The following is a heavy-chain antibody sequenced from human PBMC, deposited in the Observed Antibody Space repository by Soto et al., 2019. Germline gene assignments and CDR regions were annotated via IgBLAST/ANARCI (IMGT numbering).Heavy chain of an antibody. Sequence: PGGSLRLSCAASGVTFSSYSMNWVRQAPGKGLEWVSSISSSSSYIYYADSVKGRFTISRDNAKNSLYLQMNSLRAEDTAGYYCARGGSGWYLDWFDPWGQGTLVTVSS. D-gene: IGHD6-19*01. CDR1: GVTFSSYS. CDR3: ARGGSGWYLDWFDP. J-gene: IGHJ5*02. CDR2: ISSSSSYI. V-gene: IGHV3-21*01.